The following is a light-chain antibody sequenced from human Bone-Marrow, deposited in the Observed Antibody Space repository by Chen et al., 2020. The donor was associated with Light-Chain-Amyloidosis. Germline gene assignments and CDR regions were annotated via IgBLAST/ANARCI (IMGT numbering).Light chain of an antibody. CDR1: SSDVGGDNH. CDR3: SSYTITNTLV. J-gene: IGLJ1*01. CDR2: EVT. V-gene: IGLV2-14*01. Sequence: QSALTQPASVSGSPGQSITISCTGTSSDVGGDNHVSWYQQHPDKAPKLMIYEVTNRPSWVPDRFSGSKSANTASLTISELQTEDEADYFCSSYTITNTLVFGSGTRVTVL.